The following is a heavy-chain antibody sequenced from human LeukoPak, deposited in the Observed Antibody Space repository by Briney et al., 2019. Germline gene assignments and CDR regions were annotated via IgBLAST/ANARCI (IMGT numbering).Heavy chain of an antibody. CDR2: INHSGST. J-gene: IGHJ4*02. V-gene: IGHV4-34*01. CDR1: GGSFSGYY. D-gene: IGHD3-9*01. CDR3: AAAYYDILTGYYMTLDY. Sequence: SETLSLTCAVYGGSFSGYYWSWIRQPPGKGLEWIGEINHSGSTNYNPSLKSRVTISVDTSKNQFSLKLSSVTAADTAVYYCAAAYYDILTGYYMTLDYWGQGTLVTVSS.